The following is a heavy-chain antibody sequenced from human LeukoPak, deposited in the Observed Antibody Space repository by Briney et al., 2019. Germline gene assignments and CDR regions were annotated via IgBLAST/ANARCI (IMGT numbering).Heavy chain of an antibody. V-gene: IGHV1-24*01. Sequence: GASVKVSCKVSGYTLTELSMHWVRQAPGKGLEWMGGFDPEDGETIYAQKFQGRVTMTTDTSTSTAYMELRSLRSDDTAVYYCARDRQYYDSSGYYFPLDYWGQGTLVTVSS. D-gene: IGHD3-22*01. J-gene: IGHJ4*02. CDR1: GYTLTELS. CDR3: ARDRQYYDSSGYYFPLDY. CDR2: FDPEDGET.